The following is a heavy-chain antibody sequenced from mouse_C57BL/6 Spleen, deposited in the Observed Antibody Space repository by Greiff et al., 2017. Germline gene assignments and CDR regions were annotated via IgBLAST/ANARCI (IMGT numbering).Heavy chain of an antibody. CDR2: IDPSDSET. CDR1: GYTFPSYW. J-gene: IGHJ2*01. V-gene: IGHV1-52*01. D-gene: IGHD4-1*01. CDR3: ALTDYFDA. Sequence: QVQLQQPGAELVRPGSSVKLSCKASGYTFPSYWMHWVQQRPIQGLEWIGNIDPSDSETHYNQKFKDKATLTVDKSSSTAYLQLSSLTSADSAVYYCALTDYFDAWGQGTTLTVSS.